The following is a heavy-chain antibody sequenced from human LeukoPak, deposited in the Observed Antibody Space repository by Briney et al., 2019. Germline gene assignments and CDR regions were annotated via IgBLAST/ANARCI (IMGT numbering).Heavy chain of an antibody. CDR2: INPNSGGT. D-gene: IGHD3-22*01. CDR1: GYTFTGYY. Sequence: ASVKVSCKASGYTFTGYYMHWVRQAPGQGLEWMGWINPNSGGTNYAQKFQGRVTITADKSTSTAYMELSSLRSEDTAVYYCARETPDSSGYWFDYWGQGTLVTVSS. CDR3: ARETPDSSGYWFDY. V-gene: IGHV1-2*02. J-gene: IGHJ4*02.